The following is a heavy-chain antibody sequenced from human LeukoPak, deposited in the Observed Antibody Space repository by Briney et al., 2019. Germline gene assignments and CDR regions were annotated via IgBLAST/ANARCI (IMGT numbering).Heavy chain of an antibody. CDR3: ARGLKYYGMDV. CDR1: GFTLSNYD. CDR2: IGTTGDT. J-gene: IGHJ6*02. Sequence: GGSLRLSCAASGFTLSNYDMHWVRQVTGKGLEWVSGIGTTGDTYYPDSVKGRFTISRENAKNSLYLQMNSLRAGDTAVYYCARGLKYYGMDVWGQGTTVTVSS. V-gene: IGHV3-13*04.